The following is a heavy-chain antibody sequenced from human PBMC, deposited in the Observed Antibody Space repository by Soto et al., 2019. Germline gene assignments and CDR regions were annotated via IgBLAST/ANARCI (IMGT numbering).Heavy chain of an antibody. CDR3: ATFYYYGSGSYYNPPAH. CDR1: GGSISSGGYC. V-gene: IGHV4-31*03. Sequence: LSLTCTVSGGSISSGGYCWSWIRQHPGKGLEWIGYIYYSGSTYYNPSLKSRVTISVDTSKNQFSLKLSSVTAADTAVYYCATFYYYGSGSYYNPPAHWGQGTLVTVSS. J-gene: IGHJ4*02. CDR2: IYYSGST. D-gene: IGHD3-10*01.